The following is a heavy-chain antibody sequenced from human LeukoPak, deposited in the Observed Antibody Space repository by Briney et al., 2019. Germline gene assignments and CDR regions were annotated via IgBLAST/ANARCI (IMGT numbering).Heavy chain of an antibody. J-gene: IGHJ4*02. V-gene: IGHV3-30*04. CDR1: GFTFSSYA. CDR2: ISYDGSNK. Sequence: GRSLRLSCAASGFTFSSYAMHWVRQAPGKGREWGAAISYDGSNKYYADSVKGRFTISRDKSKNTLYLQMNSLRAEDTAVYYCARGRDSSGYDDFDYWGRGTLVTVSS. D-gene: IGHD3-22*01. CDR3: ARGRDSSGYDDFDY.